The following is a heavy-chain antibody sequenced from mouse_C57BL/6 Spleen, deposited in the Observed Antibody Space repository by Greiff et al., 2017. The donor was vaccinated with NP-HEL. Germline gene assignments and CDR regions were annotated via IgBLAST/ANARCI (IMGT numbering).Heavy chain of an antibody. J-gene: IGHJ4*01. CDR1: GYTFTDYY. V-gene: IGHV1-19*01. CDR2: INPYNGGT. Sequence: VQLQQSGPVLVKPGASVKMSCKASGYTFTDYYMNWVKQSHGKSLEWIGVINPYNGGTSYNQKFKGKATLTVDKSSSTAYMELNSLTSEDSAVYYCARTIITTVVAYYYAMDYWGQGTSVTVSS. D-gene: IGHD1-1*01. CDR3: ARTIITTVVAYYYAMDY.